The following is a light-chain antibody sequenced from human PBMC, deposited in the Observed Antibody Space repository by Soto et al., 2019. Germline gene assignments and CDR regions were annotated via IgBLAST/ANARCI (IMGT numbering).Light chain of an antibody. Sequence: QPVLTQPASVSGSPGQWITISCTGTSSDVGGYNYVSWYQQHPGKAPKLMIYDVSNRPSGVSHRFSGSTSGTTASLTISGLQAEDEDDYYCSSYTSSSALVFGGGTKVTVL. CDR3: SSYTSSSALV. V-gene: IGLV2-14*01. J-gene: IGLJ3*02. CDR1: SSDVGGYNY. CDR2: DVS.